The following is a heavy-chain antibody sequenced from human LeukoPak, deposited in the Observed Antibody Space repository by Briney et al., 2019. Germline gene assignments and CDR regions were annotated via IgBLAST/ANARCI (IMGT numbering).Heavy chain of an antibody. CDR1: GFTFDDYG. CDR3: ARDIYYDSSGYLY. CDR2: INWNGGST. J-gene: IGHJ4*02. V-gene: IGHV3-20*04. Sequence: AGGSLRLSCAASGFTFDDYGMSWVRQAPGKGLEWVSGINWNGGSTGYADSVKGRFTISRDNAKSSLYLQMNSLRAEDTALYYCARDIYYDSSGYLYWGQGTLVTVSS. D-gene: IGHD3-22*01.